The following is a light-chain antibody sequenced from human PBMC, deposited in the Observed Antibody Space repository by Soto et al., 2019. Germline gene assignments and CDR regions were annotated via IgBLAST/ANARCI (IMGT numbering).Light chain of an antibody. CDR1: QSISSY. J-gene: IGKJ1*01. V-gene: IGKV1-39*01. CDR3: QQSYSTPWT. Sequence: DIQMTQSPSSLSASVGDRVTITCRASQSISSYLNWYQQKPGKAPKLLIYAASSLQSGVPSRFSRSGSGTDFTLTISSLQPEDFATYYCQQSYSTPWTFGKGTKVEIK. CDR2: AAS.